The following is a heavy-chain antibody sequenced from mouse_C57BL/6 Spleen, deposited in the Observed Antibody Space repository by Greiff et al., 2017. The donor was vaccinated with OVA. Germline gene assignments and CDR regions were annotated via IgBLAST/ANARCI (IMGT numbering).Heavy chain of an antibody. V-gene: IGHV7-3*01. CDR1: GFTFTDYY. CDR2: IRNKANGYTT. D-gene: IGHD4-1*02. CDR3: ARLNWDYFDY. Sequence: DVQLVESGGGLVQPGGSLSLSCAASGFTFTDYYMSWVRQPPGKALEWLGFIRNKANGYTTEYSASVKGRFTISRDNSQSILYLQMNALRAEDSATYYCARLNWDYFDYWGQGTTLTVSS. J-gene: IGHJ2*01.